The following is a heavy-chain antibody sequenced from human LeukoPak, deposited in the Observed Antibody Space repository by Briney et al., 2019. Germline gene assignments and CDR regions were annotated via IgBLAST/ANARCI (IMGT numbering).Heavy chain of an antibody. V-gene: IGHV3-64D*06. CDR3: VNTHGSGSYNN. D-gene: IGHD3-10*01. Sequence: PGGSLRLSCSPPRFTSSHYAMHWVRPAPRKGLEYVSAIGTTGGSTYYADAVKGRFTISRENSKNTLYLQMSSLRPEDTAVYYCVNTHGSGSYNNWGQGTLVSVSS. CDR1: RFTSSHYA. J-gene: IGHJ4*02. CDR2: IGTTGGST.